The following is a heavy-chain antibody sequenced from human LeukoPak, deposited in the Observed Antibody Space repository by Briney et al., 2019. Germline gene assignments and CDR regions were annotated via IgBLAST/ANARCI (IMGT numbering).Heavy chain of an antibody. V-gene: IGHV3-23*01. CDR3: AKIPEYSYGYYFDY. CDR2: ISGSGGST. J-gene: IGHJ4*02. Sequence: GGSLRPSCAASGFTFSSYAMSWVRQAPGKGLEWVSAISGSGGSTYYADSVKGWFTISRDNSKNTLYLQMSSLRAEDTAVYYCAKIPEYSYGYYFDYWGQGTLVTVSS. D-gene: IGHD5-18*01. CDR1: GFTFSSYA.